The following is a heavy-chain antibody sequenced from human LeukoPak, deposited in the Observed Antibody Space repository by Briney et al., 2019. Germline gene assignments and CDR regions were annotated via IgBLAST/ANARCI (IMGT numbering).Heavy chain of an antibody. V-gene: IGHV1-18*01. Sequence: ASVKVSCKAVGYTFTTYGITWVRQAPGQGLEWVGWISAYNGKTNYAQKFQGRVTMTTDTSTSTAYVELRSLRSDDTAVYYCARALGGGQSTYYFDYWGQGSLVTVSS. CDR3: ARALGGGQSTYYFDY. CDR2: ISAYNGKT. D-gene: IGHD3-16*01. CDR1: GYTFTTYG. J-gene: IGHJ4*02.